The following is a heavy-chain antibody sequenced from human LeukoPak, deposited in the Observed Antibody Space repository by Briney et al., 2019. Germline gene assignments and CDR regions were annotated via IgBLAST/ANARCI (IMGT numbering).Heavy chain of an antibody. Sequence: SETLSLTCTVSGGSISSGSYYWSWIRQPAGKGLEWIGRIYTSGSTNYNPSLKSRVTISVDTSKNQFSLKLSSVTAADTAVYYCARDLGELPFDYWGQGTLVTVSS. J-gene: IGHJ4*02. CDR1: GGSISSGSYY. CDR3: ARDLGELPFDY. D-gene: IGHD1-26*01. CDR2: IYTSGST. V-gene: IGHV4-61*02.